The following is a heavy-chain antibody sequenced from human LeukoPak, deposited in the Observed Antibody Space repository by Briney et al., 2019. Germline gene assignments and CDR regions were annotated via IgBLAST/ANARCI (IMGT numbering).Heavy chain of an antibody. J-gene: IGHJ6*02. Sequence: GGSLRLSCAASGFTFSSYWMSWVRQAPGKGLEWVANIKQDGSENYYVDSVKGRFTISRDNAKNSLYLQMNSLRAEDTAVYYCARDPGVYCSSTSCSYTYYYYYGMDVWGQGTTVTVSS. D-gene: IGHD2-2*01. CDR3: ARDPGVYCSSTSCSYTYYYYYGMDV. V-gene: IGHV3-7*01. CDR2: IKQDGSEN. CDR1: GFTFSSYW.